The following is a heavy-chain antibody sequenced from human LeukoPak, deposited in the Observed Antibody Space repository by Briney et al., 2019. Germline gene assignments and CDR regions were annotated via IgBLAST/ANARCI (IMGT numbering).Heavy chain of an antibody. CDR3: AKGLKTAVGPYMGYHYYMDV. J-gene: IGHJ6*03. CDR1: GFTFSKYA. D-gene: IGHD5-18*01. Sequence: GGSLRLSCAASGFTFSKYAMSWVRQAPGKGLEWVSTINDRGTGTYYADSVKGRFTISRDNSKNTLSLQMNSLRAEDTAVYYCAKGLKTAVGPYMGYHYYMDVWGKGTTVTVSS. CDR2: INDRGTGT. V-gene: IGHV3-23*01.